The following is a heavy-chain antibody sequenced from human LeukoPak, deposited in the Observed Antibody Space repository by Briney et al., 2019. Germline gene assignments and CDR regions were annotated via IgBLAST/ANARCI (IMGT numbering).Heavy chain of an antibody. CDR1: GFTLSTYW. J-gene: IGHJ4*02. CDR3: ARDRGSSGRLGRFDN. V-gene: IGHV3-7*01. Sequence: GGSLRLSCVASGFTLSTYWITWVRQAPGKGLEWVANIKQDGSEKYYVDSVKGRFTISRDNAKKLLYLQMNSLRVEDTAVYYCARDRGSSGRLGRFDNWGQGTLVTVSP. D-gene: IGHD6-19*01. CDR2: IKQDGSEK.